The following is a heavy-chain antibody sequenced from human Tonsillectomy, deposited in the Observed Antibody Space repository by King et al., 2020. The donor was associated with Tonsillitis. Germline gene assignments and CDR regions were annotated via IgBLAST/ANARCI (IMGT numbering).Heavy chain of an antibody. D-gene: IGHD4-17*01. CDR3: ARRPPTVTTRYFDY. J-gene: IGHJ4*02. Sequence: VQLQQWGAGLLKPSETLSLTCAVYGGSFSGYYWSWIRQPPGKGLEWIGEINHSGSTNYNPSLKSRVTISVDTSKNQFSLKLSSVTAADTAVYYCARRPPTVTTRYFDYWGQGTLVTVSS. CDR1: GGSFSGYY. V-gene: IGHV4-34*01. CDR2: INHSGST.